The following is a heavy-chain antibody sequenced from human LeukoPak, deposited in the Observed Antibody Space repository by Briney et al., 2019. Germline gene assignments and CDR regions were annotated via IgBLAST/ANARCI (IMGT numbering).Heavy chain of an antibody. CDR2: INPNSGGT. D-gene: IGHD2-2*01. V-gene: IGHV1-2*02. CDR3: TRGILPARFDS. J-gene: IGHJ5*01. Sequence: AASVKVSCKASGYTFTGYYMHWVRQAPGQGLEWMGWINPNSGGTNYAQKFRGRVTMTRDTSTSTVYMELNSLIYDDTAVYYCTRGILPARFDSWGQGTLVTVTS. CDR1: GYTFTGYY.